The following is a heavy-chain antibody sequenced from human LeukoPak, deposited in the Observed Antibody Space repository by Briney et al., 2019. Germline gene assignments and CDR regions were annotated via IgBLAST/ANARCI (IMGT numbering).Heavy chain of an antibody. CDR2: ISGSGGST. V-gene: IGHV3-23*01. CDR1: GFTFSSYA. Sequence: VGSLRLSCAASGFTFSSYAMSWVRQAPGKGLEWVSAISGSGGSTYYADSVKGRFTISRDNSKNTLYLQMNSLRAEDTAVYYCASSTSWNYYYYMDVWGKGTTVTVSS. D-gene: IGHD2-2*01. J-gene: IGHJ6*03. CDR3: ASSTSWNYYYYMDV.